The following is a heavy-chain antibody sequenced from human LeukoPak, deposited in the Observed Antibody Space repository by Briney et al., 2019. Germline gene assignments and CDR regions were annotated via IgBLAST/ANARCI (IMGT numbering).Heavy chain of an antibody. CDR2: IRYDGSNT. Sequence: GGSLRLSCAAPGFTFSSYGMHWGRQAPGKGLEWVAGIRYDGSNTYYADSVKGRFTITRDNSKNTLYLQTNSLRAEDPAVYYCAKGYGWEASYSCYYMAVWGKATTVTIPS. V-gene: IGHV3-30*02. CDR1: GFTFSSYG. CDR3: AKGYGWEASYSCYYMAV. D-gene: IGHD2-8*02. J-gene: IGHJ6*03.